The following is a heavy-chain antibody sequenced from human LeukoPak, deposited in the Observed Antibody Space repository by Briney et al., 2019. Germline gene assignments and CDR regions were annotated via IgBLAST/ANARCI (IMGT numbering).Heavy chain of an antibody. Sequence: AASVKVSCKASGYTFTSYGISWARQAPGQGLEWMGWISAYNGNTNYAQKLQGRVTMTTDTSTSTAYMELRSLRSDDTAVYYCARAEESTPLNWLDPWGQGTLVTVSS. CDR3: ARAEESTPLNWLDP. D-gene: IGHD5/OR15-5a*01. V-gene: IGHV1-18*01. CDR2: ISAYNGNT. J-gene: IGHJ5*02. CDR1: GYTFTSYG.